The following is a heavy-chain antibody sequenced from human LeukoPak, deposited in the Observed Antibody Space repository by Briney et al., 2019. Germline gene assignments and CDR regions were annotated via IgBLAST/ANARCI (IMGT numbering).Heavy chain of an antibody. CDR2: IYHSGST. J-gene: IGHJ6*04. CDR1: GYSISSGYY. Sequence: SETLSLTCAVSGYSISSGYYWGWIRQPPGKGLEWIGSIYHSGSTYYNPSLKRRVTISVDTSKNQFSLKLSSVPAADTAVYYCARDHIVVANYYFYYYGMDVWGKGAAVTVSS. CDR3: ARDHIVVANYYFYYYGMDV. D-gene: IGHD2-15*01. V-gene: IGHV4-38-2*02.